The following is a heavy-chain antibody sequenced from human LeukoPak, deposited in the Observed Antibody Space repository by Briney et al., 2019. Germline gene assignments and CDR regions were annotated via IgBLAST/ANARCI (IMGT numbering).Heavy chain of an antibody. Sequence: PGGSLRLSCAASGFTSSSYAMHWVRQAPGKGLEWVAVISYDGSNKYYADSVEGRFTISRDNSKNTLYLQMNSLRAEDTAVYYCARVRGDILTGYLNYYYGMDVWGKGTTVTVSS. CDR2: ISYDGSNK. CDR1: GFTSSSYA. CDR3: ARVRGDILTGYLNYYYGMDV. V-gene: IGHV3-30*04. J-gene: IGHJ6*04. D-gene: IGHD3-9*01.